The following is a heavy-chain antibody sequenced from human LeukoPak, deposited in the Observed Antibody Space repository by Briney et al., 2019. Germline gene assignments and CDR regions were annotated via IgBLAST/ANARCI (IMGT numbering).Heavy chain of an antibody. Sequence: GGSLRLSCAASGFTFSSYWMSWVRQAPGKGLEWVANIKQDGSEKYYVDSVKGRFTISRDNAKNSLYLQMNSLRAKDTAVYYCARVGCGGDCYYYFDYWGQGTLVTVSS. V-gene: IGHV3-7*01. CDR3: ARVGCGGDCYYYFDY. J-gene: IGHJ4*02. CDR2: IKQDGSEK. CDR1: GFTFSSYW. D-gene: IGHD2-21*02.